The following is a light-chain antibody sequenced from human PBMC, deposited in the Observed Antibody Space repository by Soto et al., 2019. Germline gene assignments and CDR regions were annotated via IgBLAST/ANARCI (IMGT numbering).Light chain of an antibody. CDR2: EDN. Sequence: QSVLTQPASVSGSPGQSITISGTGTSGDVETYNLVSWYQHHPGKAPKLVVYEDNKRSSGTSFRFSGSKSGHTATLTISDLQAEDEAFFYCFSHAGSVVFGGGTQLHVL. V-gene: IGLV2-23*01. CDR1: SGDVETYNL. J-gene: IGLJ2*01. CDR3: FSHAGSVV.